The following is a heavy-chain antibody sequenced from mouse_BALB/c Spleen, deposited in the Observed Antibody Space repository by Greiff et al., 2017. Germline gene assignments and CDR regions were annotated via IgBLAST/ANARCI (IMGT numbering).Heavy chain of an antibody. CDR2: INPSSGYT. Sequence: VQLQQSGAELARPGASVKMSCKASGYTFTSYTMHWVKQRPGQGLEWIGYINPSSGYTNYNQKFKDKATLTADKSSSTAYMQLSSLTSEDSAVYYCARSGDYEGGFDYWGQGTTLTVSS. D-gene: IGHD2-4*01. J-gene: IGHJ2*01. CDR3: ARSGDYEGGFDY. V-gene: IGHV1-4*01. CDR1: GYTFTSYT.